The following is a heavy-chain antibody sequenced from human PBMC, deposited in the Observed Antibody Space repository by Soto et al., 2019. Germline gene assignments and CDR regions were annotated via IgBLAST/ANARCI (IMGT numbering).Heavy chain of an antibody. CDR1: GFSLSNARMG. J-gene: IGHJ6*02. D-gene: IGHD3-22*01. CDR2: IFSNDEK. CDR3: ARIPDSSARTYGMDV. V-gene: IGHV2-26*01. Sequence: QVTLKESGPVLVKPTETLTLTCTVSGFSLSNARMGVSWIRQPPGKALEWLAHIFSNDEKSYSTSLKSRLTTXXDXAXXQVALTMTNMDPVDTATYYCARIPDSSARTYGMDVWGQGPTVTVSS.